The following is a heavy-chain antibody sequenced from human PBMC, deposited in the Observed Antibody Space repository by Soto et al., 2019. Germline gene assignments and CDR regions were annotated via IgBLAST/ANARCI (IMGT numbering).Heavy chain of an antibody. J-gene: IGHJ4*02. D-gene: IGHD6-6*01. V-gene: IGHV3-23*01. CDR2: ISGSGGST. Sequence: GGSLRLSCAASGFTFSSYAMSWVRQAPGKGLEWVSAISGSGGSTYYADSVKGRFTISRDNSKNTLYLQMNSLRAEDTAVYYCAKGSDRRIAARPGLYFDYWGQGTLVTVSS. CDR3: AKGSDRRIAARPGLYFDY. CDR1: GFTFSSYA.